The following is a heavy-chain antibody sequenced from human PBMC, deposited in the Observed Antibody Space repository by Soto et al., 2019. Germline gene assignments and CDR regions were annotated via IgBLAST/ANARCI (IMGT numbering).Heavy chain of an antibody. Sequence: EVQLLESGGGLVQPGGSLRLSCAASGFTFSSYAMSWVRQAPGKGLEWVSAISGSGGSTYYADSVKGRFTISRDNSKNTLYLQMNSLRAEDTAVYYCAKGASADYDFWSGFWYFDLWGRGTLVTVSS. CDR1: GFTFSSYA. V-gene: IGHV3-23*01. CDR2: ISGSGGST. D-gene: IGHD3-3*01. CDR3: AKGASADYDFWSGFWYFDL. J-gene: IGHJ2*01.